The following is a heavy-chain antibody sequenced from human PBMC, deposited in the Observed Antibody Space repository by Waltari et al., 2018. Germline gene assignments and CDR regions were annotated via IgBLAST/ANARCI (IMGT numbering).Heavy chain of an antibody. V-gene: IGHV3-9*03. Sequence: GGLVQPGRSLRLSCAASGFTFDDYAMHWVRQAPGKGLEWVSGISWNSGSIGYADSVKGRFTISRDNAKNSLYLQMNSLRAEDMALYYCAKDIGPGFRALRAFDIWGQGTMVTVSS. CDR2: ISWNSGSI. D-gene: IGHD3-10*01. CDR1: GFTFDDYA. CDR3: AKDIGPGFRALRAFDI. J-gene: IGHJ3*02.